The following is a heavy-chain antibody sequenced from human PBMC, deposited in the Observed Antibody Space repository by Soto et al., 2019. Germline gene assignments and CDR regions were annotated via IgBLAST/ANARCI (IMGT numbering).Heavy chain of an antibody. Sequence: PSETLSLTCAVSGDSINSSHWWNWVRQPPGKGLEWIGEINHSGSTNYNPSLKSRVTISVDTSKNQFSLKLSSVTAADTAVYYCARGDLSLGYCSGGSCYPLYYYGMDVWGQGTTVTVSS. CDR3: ARGDLSLGYCSGGSCYPLYYYGMDV. CDR2: INHSGST. CDR1: GDSINSSHW. V-gene: IGHV4-4*02. J-gene: IGHJ6*02. D-gene: IGHD2-15*01.